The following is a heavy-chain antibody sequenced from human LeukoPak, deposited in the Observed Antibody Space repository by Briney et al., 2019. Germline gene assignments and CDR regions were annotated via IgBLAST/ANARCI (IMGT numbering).Heavy chain of an antibody. CDR3: ARGRITMMEGAFDI. J-gene: IGHJ3*02. Sequence: SETLSLTCTVSGDSISSGDYYWSWIRQPAGKGLEWIGRISSSGSTNYNPSLKSRVTISVDTSKNQFSLKLTSVTATDTAVYYCARGRITMMEGAFDIWGQGTMVTVSS. CDR1: GDSISSGDYY. D-gene: IGHD3-22*01. V-gene: IGHV4-61*02. CDR2: ISSSGST.